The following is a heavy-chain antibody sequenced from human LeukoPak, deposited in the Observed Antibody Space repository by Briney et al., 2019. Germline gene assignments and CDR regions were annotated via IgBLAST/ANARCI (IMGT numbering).Heavy chain of an antibody. V-gene: IGHV4-59*01. CDR1: GGSISSYY. CDR2: IYYSGST. CDR3: AREITSGDYVFDY. D-gene: IGHD4-17*01. J-gene: IGHJ4*02. Sequence: SETLSLTCTVSGGSISSYYWSWIRQPPGKGLEWIGYIYYSGSTNYNPSLKSRVTISVDTSKNQFSLKLSSVTAADTAVYYCAREITSGDYVFDYWGQGTLDTVSS.